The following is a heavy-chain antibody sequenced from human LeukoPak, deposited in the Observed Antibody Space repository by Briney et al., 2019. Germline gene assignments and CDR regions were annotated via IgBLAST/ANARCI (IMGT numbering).Heavy chain of an antibody. CDR1: GGTFSSYA. CDR2: IIPIFGTA. D-gene: IGHD3-9*01. Sequence: GASVKVSCKASGGTFSSYAISWVRQAPGQGLEWMGGIIPIFGTANYAQKFQGRVTITTDESTSTAYMELSSLRSEDTAVYYCAREWGYDILTGEGGKYMDVWGKGTTVTVSS. V-gene: IGHV1-69*05. J-gene: IGHJ6*03. CDR3: AREWGYDILTGEGGKYMDV.